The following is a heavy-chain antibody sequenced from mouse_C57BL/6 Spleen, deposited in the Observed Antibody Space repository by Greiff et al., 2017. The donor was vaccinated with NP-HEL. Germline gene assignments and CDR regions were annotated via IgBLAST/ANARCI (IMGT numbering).Heavy chain of an antibody. J-gene: IGHJ3*01. CDR2: IWSGGST. D-gene: IGHD1-1*01. CDR1: GFSLTSYG. V-gene: IGHV2-2*01. CDR3: ARKDYYGSSQEFAY. Sequence: VQVVESGPGLVQPSQSLSITCTVSGFSLTSYGVHWVRQSPGKGLEWLGVIWSGGSTDYNAAFISRLSISKDNSKSQVFFKMNSLQADDTAIYYCARKDYYGSSQEFAYWGQGTLVTVSA.